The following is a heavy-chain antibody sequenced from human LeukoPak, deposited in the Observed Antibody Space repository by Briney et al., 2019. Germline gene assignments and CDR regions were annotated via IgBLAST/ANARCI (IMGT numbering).Heavy chain of an antibody. CDR2: IYYRGST. Sequence: PSETLSLTCTVSGGSLSSSSYYWGWIRQPPGKGLEWIGSIYYRGSTYYNPSLKSRVTISVDTSKNQFSLKLSSVTAADTAVYYCARVISWFDPWGQGTLVTVSS. D-gene: IGHD3-10*01. J-gene: IGHJ5*02. CDR1: GGSLSSSSYY. CDR3: ARVISWFDP. V-gene: IGHV4-39*07.